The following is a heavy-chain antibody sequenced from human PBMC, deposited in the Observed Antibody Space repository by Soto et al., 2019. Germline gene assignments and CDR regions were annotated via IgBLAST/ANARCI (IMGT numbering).Heavy chain of an antibody. CDR3: ARKVRGWYRGHAFDI. V-gene: IGHV1-69*06. D-gene: IGHD6-19*01. CDR1: GGTFSSYA. CDR2: IIPIFGTA. J-gene: IGHJ3*02. Sequence: SVKVSCKASGGTFSSYAISWVRQAPGQGLEWMGGIIPIFGTANYAQKFQGRVTITADKSTSTAYMELSSLRSEDTAVYYCARKVRGWYRGHAFDIWGQGTMVTVSS.